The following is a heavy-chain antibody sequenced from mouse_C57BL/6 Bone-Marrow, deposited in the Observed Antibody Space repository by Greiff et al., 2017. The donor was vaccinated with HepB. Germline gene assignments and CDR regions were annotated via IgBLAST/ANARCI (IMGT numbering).Heavy chain of an antibody. Sequence: VQLQQPGAELVRPGTSVKLSCKASGYTFTSYWMHWVKQRPGQGLEWIGVIDPSDSYTNYNQKFKGKATLTVDTSSSTAYMQLSSLTSEDSAVYYCARKDDSYYFDYWGQGTTLTVSS. CDR1: GYTFTSYW. D-gene: IGHD2-4*01. CDR3: ARKDDSYYFDY. V-gene: IGHV1-59*01. CDR2: IDPSDSYT. J-gene: IGHJ2*01.